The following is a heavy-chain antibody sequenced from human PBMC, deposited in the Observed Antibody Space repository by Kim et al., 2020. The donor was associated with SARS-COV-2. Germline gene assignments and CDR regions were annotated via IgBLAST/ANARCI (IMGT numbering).Heavy chain of an antibody. CDR2: ISGSGGST. CDR3: AKKSVVERIFYPFDY. D-gene: IGHD2-15*01. Sequence: GSLRLSCAASGFTFSSYAMSWVRQAPGKGLEWVSAISGSGGSTYYADSVKGRFTISRDNSKNTLYLQMNSLRAEDTAVYYCAKKSVVERIFYPFDYWGQGTLVTVSS. CDR1: GFTFSSYA. J-gene: IGHJ4*02. V-gene: IGHV3-23*01.